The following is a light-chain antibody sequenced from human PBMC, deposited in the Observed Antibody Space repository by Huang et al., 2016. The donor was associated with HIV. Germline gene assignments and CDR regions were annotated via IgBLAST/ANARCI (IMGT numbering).Light chain of an antibody. Sequence: DIVMTQSPPFLSVSPGEPASISCKSSQGLLHSDDSYYLAWYLQRPGQSPQLVIYLATNRAPGVPARFSGRGSGTDFTLKISRVESEDVGIYYCMQSLQPPWTFGQGTKVEMK. CDR3: MQSLQPPWT. J-gene: IGKJ1*01. V-gene: IGKV2-28*01. CDR2: LAT. CDR1: QGLLHSDDSYY.